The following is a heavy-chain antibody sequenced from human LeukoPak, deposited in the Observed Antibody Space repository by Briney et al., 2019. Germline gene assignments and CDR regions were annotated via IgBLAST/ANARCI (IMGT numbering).Heavy chain of an antibody. CDR3: ARGYADTGFWSGYKGGLDY. Sequence: GGSLRLSCAASGFTFDDYGMSWVRQAPGKGLEWVSGNNWNGGSTGYADSVNGRFTISRDNAMNSLYLQMNSLRAEDTALYYCARGYADTGFWSGYKGGLDYWGQGTLVTVSS. CDR1: GFTFDDYG. J-gene: IGHJ4*02. V-gene: IGHV3-20*04. CDR2: NNWNGGST. D-gene: IGHD3-3*01.